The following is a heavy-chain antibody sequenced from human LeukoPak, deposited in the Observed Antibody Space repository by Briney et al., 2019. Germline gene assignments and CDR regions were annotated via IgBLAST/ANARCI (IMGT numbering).Heavy chain of an antibody. J-gene: IGHJ5*02. CDR2: ISGSGGNT. CDR3: AKDPFDSSGYLYGYNWFDP. V-gene: IGHV3-23*01. D-gene: IGHD3-22*01. Sequence: PGGSLRLSCAASGFTLSSCAMSWVRQAPGKGLEWVSAISGSGGNTYYVDSVKGRFTISRDNSKNTLYLQMNSLRAEDTAVYYCAKDPFDSSGYLYGYNWFDPWGQGTLVTVSS. CDR1: GFTLSSCA.